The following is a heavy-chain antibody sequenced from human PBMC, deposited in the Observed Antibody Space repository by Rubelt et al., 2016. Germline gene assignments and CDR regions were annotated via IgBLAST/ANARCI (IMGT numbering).Heavy chain of an antibody. D-gene: IGHD4-23*01. J-gene: IGHJ4*02. CDR2: IISDGSTT. Sequence: KGLVWVAQIISDGSTTTYADSVKGRFTISRDNAKNTLYLQMNSLRAEDTALYYCVRGYYSLDDYWGQGTLVTVSS. V-gene: IGHV3-74*01. CDR3: VRGYYSLDDY.